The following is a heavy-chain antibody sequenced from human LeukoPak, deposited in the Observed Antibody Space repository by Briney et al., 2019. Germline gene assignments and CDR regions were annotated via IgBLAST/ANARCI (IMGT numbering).Heavy chain of an antibody. J-gene: IGHJ4*02. CDR2: ISACNGNT. Sequence: ASVKVSCKASGYTFTSYGISWVRQAPGQGLEWMGWISACNGNTNYARKLQGRVTMTTDTSTSTAYMELRSLRSDDTAVYYCATIHPGPDSGQVYWGQGTLVTVSS. CDR3: ATIHPGPDSGQVY. V-gene: IGHV1-18*01. CDR1: GYTFTSYG. D-gene: IGHD5-12*01.